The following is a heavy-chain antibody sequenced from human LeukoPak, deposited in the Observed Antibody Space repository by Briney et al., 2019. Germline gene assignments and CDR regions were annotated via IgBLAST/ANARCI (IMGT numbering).Heavy chain of an antibody. CDR1: GFTFSSYS. CDR3: ARGRGQWLLATDY. CDR2: ISSSSSYI. D-gene: IGHD6-19*01. Sequence: GGSLRLSCAASGFTFSSYSMNWVRQAPGKGLEWVSSISSSSSYIYYADSVKGRLTISRDNSKNTLYLQMNSLRAEDTAVYYCARGRGQWLLATDYWGQGTLVTVSS. J-gene: IGHJ4*02. V-gene: IGHV3-21*04.